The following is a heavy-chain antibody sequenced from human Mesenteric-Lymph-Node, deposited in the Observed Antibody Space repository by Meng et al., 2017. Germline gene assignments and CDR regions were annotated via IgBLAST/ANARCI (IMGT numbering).Heavy chain of an antibody. J-gene: IGHJ4*02. CDR3: ARVSFGYSYGKYDY. Sequence: GESLKISCAASGFTFSNYVFNWVRQAPGKGLEWVSSISGSGVDTDYADSVKGRFTTSRDNSKNTLYLQMNGLRAEDTAVYYCARVSFGYSYGKYDYWGQGTLVTVSS. V-gene: IGHV3-23*01. D-gene: IGHD5-18*01. CDR2: ISGSGVDT. CDR1: GFTFSNYV.